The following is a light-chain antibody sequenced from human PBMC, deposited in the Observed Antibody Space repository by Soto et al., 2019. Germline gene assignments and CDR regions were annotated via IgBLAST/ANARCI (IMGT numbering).Light chain of an antibody. CDR1: QSVSSSY. J-gene: IGKJ2*01. CDR2: GAS. CDR3: QQYNNWPPMST. Sequence: EIVLTQSPGTLSLSPGERATLSCRASQSVSSSYLAWYQQKPGQAPRLLIYGASSRATGIPDRFSGSGSGTDFTLTISRLEPEDFVIYYCQQYNNWPPMSTFGQGTKLEMK. V-gene: IGKV3-20*01.